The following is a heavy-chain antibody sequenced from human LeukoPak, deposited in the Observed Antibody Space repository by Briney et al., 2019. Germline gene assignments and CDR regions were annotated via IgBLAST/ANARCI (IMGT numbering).Heavy chain of an antibody. CDR3: ARVIRPRGDAFDI. CDR1: GGSISSFY. Sequence: SETLSLTCTVSGGSISSFYWSWIRQPAGKGLEWIGRIYTSGSTNYNPSLKSRVTMSVDMSKNQFSLKLSSVTAADTAVYYCARVIRPRGDAFDIWGQGTMVTVSS. J-gene: IGHJ3*02. V-gene: IGHV4-4*07. D-gene: IGHD2-21*01. CDR2: IYTSGST.